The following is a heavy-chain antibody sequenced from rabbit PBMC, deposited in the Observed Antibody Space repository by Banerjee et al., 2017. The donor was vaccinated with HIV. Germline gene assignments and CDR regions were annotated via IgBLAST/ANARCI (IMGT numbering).Heavy chain of an antibody. CDR1: GFSFSSSYW. J-gene: IGHJ4*01. Sequence: QSLEESGGDLVKPGASLTLTCTASGFSFSSSYWICWVRQAPGKGLEWIACIGAGSGTTHYASWAKGRFTISKTSSTTVTLQMTSLTAADTATYFCARVGNSDYNWNLWGPGTLVTVS. D-gene: IGHD8-1*01. V-gene: IGHV1S40*01. CDR2: IGAGSGTT. CDR3: ARVGNSDYNWNL.